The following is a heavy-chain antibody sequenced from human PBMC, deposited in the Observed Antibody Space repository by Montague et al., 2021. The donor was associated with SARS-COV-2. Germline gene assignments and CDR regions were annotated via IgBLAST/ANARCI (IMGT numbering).Heavy chain of an antibody. Sequence: SETLSLTCAVYTEAFNGYYWTWIRQPPGKGLEWIGEVSHPGSAKYNPSLESRVTISVDTYRKQVSLRLTSVTAADTATYYCARGVYNRVIVVVSPRYYFDYWGQGNMVAVSA. CDR3: ARGVYNRVIVVVSPRYYFDY. CDR2: VSHPGSA. J-gene: IGHJ4*02. D-gene: IGHD3-22*01. CDR1: TEAFNGYY. V-gene: IGHV4-34*01.